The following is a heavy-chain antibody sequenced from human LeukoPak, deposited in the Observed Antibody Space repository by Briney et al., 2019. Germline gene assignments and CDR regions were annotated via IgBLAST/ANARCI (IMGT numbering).Heavy chain of an antibody. Sequence: GGSLRLSCAASGFTVHSNYMSWVRQAPGKGLEWVSYISSSGSTIYYADSVKGRFTISRDNAKNSLYLRMNSLRAEDTAVYYCARKGDYGYYYYYMDVWGKGTTVTISS. CDR3: ARKGDYGYYYYYMDV. CDR2: ISSSGSTI. V-gene: IGHV3-11*04. J-gene: IGHJ6*03. CDR1: GFTVHSNY. D-gene: IGHD4-17*01.